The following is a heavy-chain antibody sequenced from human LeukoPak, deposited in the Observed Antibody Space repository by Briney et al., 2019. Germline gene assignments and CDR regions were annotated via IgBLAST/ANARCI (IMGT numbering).Heavy chain of an antibody. CDR1: GGSISSSNW. D-gene: IGHD1-14*01. J-gene: IGHJ4*02. Sequence: SGTLSLTCAVSGGSISSSNWWSWVRQPPGKGLEWIGEIYHSGSTFYNPSLKSRVTISLDTSKNQFSLKLNSVNAADTAVYYCARDLTRFFDFWGQGTLVTVSS. CDR3: ARDLTRFFDF. V-gene: IGHV4-4*02. CDR2: IYHSGST.